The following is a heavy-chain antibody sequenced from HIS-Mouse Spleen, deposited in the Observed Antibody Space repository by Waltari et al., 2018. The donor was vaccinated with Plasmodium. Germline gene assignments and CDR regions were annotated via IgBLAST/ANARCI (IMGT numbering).Heavy chain of an antibody. Sequence: QVQLVESGGGVVQPGRSLRLSCAASGFTFSSYAMHWVRQAPGKGLEWVAVKSYDGSNKYYADSGKGRFTISRDNSKNTLYLQMNSRRAEDTAVYYCARLYYDFWSGYYPYGMDVWGQGTTVTVSS. CDR3: ARLYYDFWSGYYPYGMDV. D-gene: IGHD3-3*01. J-gene: IGHJ6*02. V-gene: IGHV3-30*04. CDR1: GFTFSSYA. CDR2: KSYDGSNK.